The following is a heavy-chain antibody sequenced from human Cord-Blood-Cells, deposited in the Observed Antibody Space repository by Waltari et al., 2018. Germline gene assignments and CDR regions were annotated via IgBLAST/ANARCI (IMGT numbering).Heavy chain of an antibody. CDR2: IYYSGST. J-gene: IGHJ5*02. D-gene: IGHD1-26*01. CDR3: ARSGGVSWGATWFDP. Sequence: QLQLQESGPGLVKPSETLSLTCTVSGGSISSSSYYWGWIRQPPGKGLEWIGSIYYSGSTYYNPALKMRVTISVDTSKNQFSLKLSSVTAADTAVYYCARSGGVSWGATWFDPWGQGTLVTVSS. CDR1: GGSISSSSYY. V-gene: IGHV4-39*07.